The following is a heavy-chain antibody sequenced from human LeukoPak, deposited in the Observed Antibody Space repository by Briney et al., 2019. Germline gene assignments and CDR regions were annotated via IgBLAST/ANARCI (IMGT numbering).Heavy chain of an antibody. Sequence: PSETLSLTCAVYGGSFSGYYWSWIRQPPGKGLEWIGEINHSGSTNYNPSLKSRVTISVDTSKNQFSLKLSSVTAADTAVYYCARAFGYYDFWSGYLPDAFDIWGQGTMVTVSS. CDR3: ARAFGYYDFWSGYLPDAFDI. D-gene: IGHD3-3*01. CDR2: INHSGST. CDR1: GGSFSGYY. J-gene: IGHJ3*02. V-gene: IGHV4-34*01.